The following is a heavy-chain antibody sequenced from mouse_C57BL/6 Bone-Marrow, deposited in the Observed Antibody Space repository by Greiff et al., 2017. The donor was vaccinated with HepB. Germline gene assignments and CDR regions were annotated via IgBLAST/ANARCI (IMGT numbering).Heavy chain of an antibody. D-gene: IGHD2-1*01. CDR3: ARAADGNYLFAY. Sequence: VQLVESGAELVKPGASVKISCKASGYASSSYWMNWVKQRPGKGLEWIGQIYPGDGDTNYNGKFKGKATLTADKSSSTAYMQLSSLTSEDSAVYFCARAADGNYLFAYWGQGTLVTVSA. CDR2: IYPGDGDT. V-gene: IGHV1-80*01. J-gene: IGHJ3*01. CDR1: GYASSSYW.